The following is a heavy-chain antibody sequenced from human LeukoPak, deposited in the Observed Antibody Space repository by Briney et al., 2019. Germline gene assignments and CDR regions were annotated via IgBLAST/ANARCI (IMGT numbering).Heavy chain of an antibody. CDR3: AIRAYDDFWSGFYY. V-gene: IGHV1-69*13. Sequence: GASVKVSCKASGGTFSSYAIIWVRQAPGQGLEWMGGIIPIFGTANYAQKFQGRVTITADESTSTAYMELSSLRSEDTAVYYCAIRAYDDFWSGFYYWGHGTLVTVSS. CDR2: IIPIFGTA. J-gene: IGHJ4*03. CDR1: GGTFSSYA. D-gene: IGHD3-3*01.